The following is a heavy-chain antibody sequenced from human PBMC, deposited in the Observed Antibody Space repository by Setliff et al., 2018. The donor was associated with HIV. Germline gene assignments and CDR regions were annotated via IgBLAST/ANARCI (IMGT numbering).Heavy chain of an antibody. J-gene: IGHJ3*01. CDR1: GGSISSSSYY. CDR2: IYSGST. Sequence: SETLSLTCTVSGGSISSSSYYWGWIRQPPGKGLEWIGSIYSGSTYYNPSLKSRVTISVDTSKHQFSLKLSSVTAADTAVYYCARVQMAYAAFDVWGQGTMVTVSS. V-gene: IGHV4-39*07. D-gene: IGHD4-17*01. CDR3: ARVQMAYAAFDV.